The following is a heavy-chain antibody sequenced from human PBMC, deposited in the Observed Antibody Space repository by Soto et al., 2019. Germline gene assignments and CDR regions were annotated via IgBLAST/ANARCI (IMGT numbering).Heavy chain of an antibody. J-gene: IGHJ5*02. D-gene: IGHD6-13*01. CDR2: INSDGSST. V-gene: IGHV3-74*01. Sequence: EVQLVESGGGLVQPGGFLRLSCAASGFSFSHYWMHWVRQAPGKGLVWVSRINSDGSSTNHADSVKGRFTISRDNAKNTLFLQMDSVRADDSGVYFGARVVGSSSAWIDPWGQGTLVTVSS. CDR3: ARVVGSSSAWIDP. CDR1: GFSFSHYW.